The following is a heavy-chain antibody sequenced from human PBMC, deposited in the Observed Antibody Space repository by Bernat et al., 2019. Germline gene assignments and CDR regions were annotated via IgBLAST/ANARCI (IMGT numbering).Heavy chain of an antibody. CDR2: ISYDGSNI. V-gene: IGHV3-30-3*01. J-gene: IGHJ4*02. CDR3: ARDSVPGIALQIDY. CDR1: GFTFSSYA. D-gene: IGHD6-13*01. Sequence: QVQLVESGGGVVQPGRSLRLSCAASGFTFSSYAMHWVRQAPGKGLEWVAVISYDGSNIYYADSVKGRFTISRDNSKNTLYLQMNSLRAEDTAVYYCARDSVPGIALQIDYWGQGTLVTVSS.